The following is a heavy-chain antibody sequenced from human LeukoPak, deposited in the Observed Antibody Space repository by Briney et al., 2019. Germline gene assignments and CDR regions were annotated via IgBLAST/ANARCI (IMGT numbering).Heavy chain of an antibody. CDR1: GFTFNSYW. Sequence: GGSLRLSCAASGFTFNSYWMGWLRQAPGKGLDWAANIKHDGSEKYYLDSGNGRFTISRDNAKNSLYLQMNSLRAEDTAVYYCAKLVVITATQWYFDLWGRGTLVTVSS. CDR3: AKLVVITATQWYFDL. CDR2: IKHDGSEK. J-gene: IGHJ2*01. D-gene: IGHD2-15*01. V-gene: IGHV3-7*03.